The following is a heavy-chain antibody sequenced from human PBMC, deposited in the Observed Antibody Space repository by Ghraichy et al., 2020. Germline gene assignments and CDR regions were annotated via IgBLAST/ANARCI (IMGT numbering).Heavy chain of an antibody. CDR1: GYTFTGYY. D-gene: IGHD2-15*01. V-gene: IGHV1-2*02. J-gene: IGHJ6*02. Sequence: ASVKVSCKASGYTFTGYYMHWVRQAPGQGLEWMGWINPNSGGTNYAQKFQGRVTMTRDTSISTAYMELSRLRSDDTAVYYCARGYCSGGSCSDYYYYGMDVWGQGTTVTVSS. CDR3: ARGYCSGGSCSDYYYYGMDV. CDR2: INPNSGGT.